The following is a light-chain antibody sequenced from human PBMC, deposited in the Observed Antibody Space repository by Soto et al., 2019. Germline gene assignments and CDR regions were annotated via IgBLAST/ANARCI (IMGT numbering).Light chain of an antibody. CDR1: NIGSKS. CDR2: YDN. V-gene: IGLV3-21*04. CDR3: QVWDSGSDHVV. J-gene: IGLJ2*01. Sequence: SSELTQPPSVSVAPGKTATITCGGTNIGSKSVHWYQQKPGQAPVLVIYYDNDRPSGIPERFSGSNSGNTATLTISRVEAGDEADYYCQVWDSGSDHVVFGGGTKLTVL.